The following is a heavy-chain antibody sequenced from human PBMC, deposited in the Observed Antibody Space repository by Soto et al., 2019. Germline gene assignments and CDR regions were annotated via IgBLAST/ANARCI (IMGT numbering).Heavy chain of an antibody. CDR1: RCTFSSYS. Sequence: SLKVSCKAPRCTFSSYSISWARQAPGQGLEWMGGIIPIFGTANYAQKFQGRVTITADESTSTAYMELSSLRSEDTAVYYCASRYYDFWSGSVPGYFQHWGQGTLVTVSS. V-gene: IGHV1-69*13. CDR3: ASRYYDFWSGSVPGYFQH. CDR2: IIPIFGTA. J-gene: IGHJ1*01. D-gene: IGHD3-3*01.